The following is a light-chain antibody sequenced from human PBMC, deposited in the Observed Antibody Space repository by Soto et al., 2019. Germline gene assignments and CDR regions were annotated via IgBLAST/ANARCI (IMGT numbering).Light chain of an antibody. CDR1: QSVSSSY. CDR3: QQYRA. Sequence: VXRAXLSCRASQSVSSSYLAWYQQKPGQAPRLLIYGASSRATGIPDRFSGSGSGTDFTLTISRLEPEDFAVYYCQQYRAFGQGTKVDIK. CDR2: GAS. J-gene: IGKJ1*01. V-gene: IGKV3-20*01.